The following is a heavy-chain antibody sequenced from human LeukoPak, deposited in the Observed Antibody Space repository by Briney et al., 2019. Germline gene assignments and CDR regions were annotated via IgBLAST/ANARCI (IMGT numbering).Heavy chain of an antibody. CDR1: GFTFSCCA. CDR3: ARDQPLDP. J-gene: IGHJ5*02. Sequence: GGSLRLSCAASGFTFSCCAMHWVRQVPGKGLEWVAVMSYDGSNKFYADSVKGRFTVSRDNSKNTLNLQMNSLRAEDTAVYYCARDQPLDPWGQGTLVTVSS. CDR2: MSYDGSNK. V-gene: IGHV3-30*04.